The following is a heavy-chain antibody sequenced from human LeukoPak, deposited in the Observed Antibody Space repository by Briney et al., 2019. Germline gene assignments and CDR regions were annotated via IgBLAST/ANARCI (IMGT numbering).Heavy chain of an antibody. V-gene: IGHV3-21*01. CDR1: GFTFSSYS. D-gene: IGHD2-21*02. CDR2: ISSSSSYI. CDR3: ARDLVGLVVTPRPIYGMDV. Sequence: GGSLRLSCAASGFTFSSYSMNWVRQAPGKGLEWVSSISSSSSYIYYADSVKGRFTISRDNAKNSLYLQMNSLRAEDTAVYYCARDLVGLVVTPRPIYGMDVWGQGTTVTVSS. J-gene: IGHJ6*02.